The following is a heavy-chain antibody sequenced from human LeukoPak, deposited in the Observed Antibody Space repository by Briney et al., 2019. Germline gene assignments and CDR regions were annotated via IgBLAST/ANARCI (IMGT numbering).Heavy chain of an antibody. V-gene: IGHV7-4-1*02. J-gene: IGHJ3*02. CDR2: INTNTGNP. Sequence: GASVKVSCKASGYTFTSYAMNWVRQAPGQGLEWMGWINTNTGNPTYAQGFTGRFVFSLDTSVSTAYLQISSLKAEDTAVYYCARTYYYDSSGYYSGDAFDIWGQGTMVTVSS. CDR1: GYTFTSYA. CDR3: ARTYYYDSSGYYSGDAFDI. D-gene: IGHD3-22*01.